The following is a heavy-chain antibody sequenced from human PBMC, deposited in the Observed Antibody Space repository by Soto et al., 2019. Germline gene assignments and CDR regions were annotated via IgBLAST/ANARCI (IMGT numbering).Heavy chain of an antibody. D-gene: IGHD4-17*01. CDR2: ISFDGSNE. J-gene: IGHJ6*02. CDR3: ARPAATVIFYSGMDV. V-gene: IGHV3-30-3*01. Sequence: GGSLRLSSAASGFTFSDYAMHWVRQAPGKGLEWVAIISFDGSNEHYVDSVQGRFTISRDNSENTLYLQMNSLRADDTAVYYCARPAATVIFYSGMDVWGQGTTVTVSS. CDR1: GFTFSDYA.